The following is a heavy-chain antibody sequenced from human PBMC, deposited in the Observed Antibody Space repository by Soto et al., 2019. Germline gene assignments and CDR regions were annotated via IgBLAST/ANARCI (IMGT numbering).Heavy chain of an antibody. CDR3: ARPFDTSGWYDY. V-gene: IGHV1-46*01. CDR2: INPSGAYT. J-gene: IGHJ4*02. CDR1: KYTFISYH. Sequence: ASVKVSCKASKYTFISYHIHWVRQAPGQGLEWLGIINPSGAYTSYAQKFQGRVTISADKSISTAYLQWSSLKASDTAMYYCARPFDTSGWYDYWGQGTLVTVS. D-gene: IGHD6-19*01.